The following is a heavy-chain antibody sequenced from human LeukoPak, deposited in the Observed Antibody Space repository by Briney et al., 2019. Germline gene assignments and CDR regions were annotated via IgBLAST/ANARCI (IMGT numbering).Heavy chain of an antibody. D-gene: IGHD3-16*02. J-gene: IGHJ4*02. V-gene: IGHV4-34*01. CDR2: INHSGST. CDR1: GGSFSGYY. Sequence: PSETLSLTCAVYGGSFSGYYWSWIRQPPRKGLDWIGEINHSGSTNYNPSLKSRVTISVDTSKNQFSLKLSSVTAADTAVYYCARAYDYVWGSYRRGFDYWGQGTLVTVSS. CDR3: ARAYDYVWGSYRRGFDY.